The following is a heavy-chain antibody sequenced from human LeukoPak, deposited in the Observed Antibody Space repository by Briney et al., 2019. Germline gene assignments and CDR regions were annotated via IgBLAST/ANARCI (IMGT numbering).Heavy chain of an antibody. CDR3: ARGPGYWSTEYYFDY. J-gene: IGHJ4*02. Sequence: PSQTLSLTCTVSGGSISSGGYYWSWIRQPPGKGLEWIGYIYHSGSTNYNPSLKSRVTISVDTSKNQFSLKLSSVTAADTAVYYCARGPGYWSTEYYFDYWGQGTLVTVSS. V-gene: IGHV4-30-2*02. D-gene: IGHD2-2*03. CDR2: IYHSGST. CDR1: GGSISSGGYY.